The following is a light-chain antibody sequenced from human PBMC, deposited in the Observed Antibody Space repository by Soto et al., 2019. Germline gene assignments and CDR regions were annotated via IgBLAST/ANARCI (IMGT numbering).Light chain of an antibody. Sequence: QSVLTQPPSVSGAPGQRVTISCTGSSSNIGAGYDVHWYQQLPGTAPKLLIYGNSNRPSGVPDRFSGSKSGTSASLAITGLQAEDEADYYCQSYDSSLSGYVFGIGTTVTVL. J-gene: IGLJ1*01. CDR3: QSYDSSLSGYV. CDR1: SSNIGAGYD. CDR2: GNS. V-gene: IGLV1-40*01.